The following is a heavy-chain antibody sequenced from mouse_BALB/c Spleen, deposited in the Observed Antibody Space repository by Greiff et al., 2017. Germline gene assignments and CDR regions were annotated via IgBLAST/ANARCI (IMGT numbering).Heavy chain of an antibody. D-gene: IGHD1-1*01. CDR2: ISYSGST. CDR3: ARSPRFITTVVATGNYAMDY. Sequence: EVQLVESGPSLVKPSQTLSLTCSVTGDSITSGYWNWIRKFPGNKLEYMGYISYSGSTYYNPSLKSRISITRDTSKNQYYLQLNSVTTEDTATYYCARSPRFITTVVATGNYAMDYWGQGTSVTVSS. V-gene: IGHV3-8*02. CDR1: GDSITSGY. J-gene: IGHJ4*01.